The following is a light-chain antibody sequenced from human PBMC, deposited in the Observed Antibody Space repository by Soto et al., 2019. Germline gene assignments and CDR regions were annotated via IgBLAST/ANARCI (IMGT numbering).Light chain of an antibody. V-gene: IGLV1-47*02. CDR2: SDD. CDR3: AAWDASLSGHV. CDR1: SSNIGSYP. Sequence: QSVLTQPPSVSGAPGKRVTISCYGSSSNIGSYPVYWYQQLPGTAPKLLINSDDQRPSGVPDRFSASKSGTSASLAISGLRSEDEADYYCAAWDASLSGHVFGAGTKVTVL. J-gene: IGLJ1*01.